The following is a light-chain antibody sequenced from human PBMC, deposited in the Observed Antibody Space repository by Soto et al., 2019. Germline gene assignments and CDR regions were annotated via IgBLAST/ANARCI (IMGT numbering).Light chain of an antibody. CDR1: QSSSSW. CDR3: QQYNTYST. CDR2: DAS. J-gene: IGKJ5*01. V-gene: IGKV1-5*01. Sequence: DVPMTQSPSTLSASVGGRVKITGRASQSSSSWVAWYRTQPGKAPNPLIYDASTLKTGVPSRFSGSGSGSEFNFTISGLQPDDFATYFCQQYNTYSTFGQGTRVEIK.